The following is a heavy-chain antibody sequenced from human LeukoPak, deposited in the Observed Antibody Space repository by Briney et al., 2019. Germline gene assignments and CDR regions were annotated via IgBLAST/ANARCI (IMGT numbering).Heavy chain of an antibody. CDR2: IYYSGST. D-gene: IGHD2-2*01. CDR3: ARGDIVVVPAPAAFDI. CDR1: GVSISSGDYY. V-gene: IGHV4-30-4*01. Sequence: SETLSLTCTVSGVSISSGDYYWSWIRQPPGKGLEWIGYIYYSGSTYYNPSLKSRVTISVDTSKNQFSLKLSSVTAADTAVYYCARGDIVVVPAPAAFDIWGQGTMVTVSS. J-gene: IGHJ3*02.